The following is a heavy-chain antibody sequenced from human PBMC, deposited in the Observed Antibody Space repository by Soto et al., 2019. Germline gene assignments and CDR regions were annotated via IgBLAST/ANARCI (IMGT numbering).Heavy chain of an antibody. Sequence: QLQLQESGSGLVKPSQTLSLTCAVSGGSISSGDYSWNWIRQPPGKGLEWIGYIYYGGSTYYNPSLQSRVTMSVDRSRNQVSLKLNSVTAADTAVYYCARVRREYDNSGPFDYWGQGTLVTVSS. CDR1: GGSISSGDYS. CDR3: ARVRREYDNSGPFDY. CDR2: IYYGGST. D-gene: IGHD3-22*01. V-gene: IGHV4-30-2*01. J-gene: IGHJ4*02.